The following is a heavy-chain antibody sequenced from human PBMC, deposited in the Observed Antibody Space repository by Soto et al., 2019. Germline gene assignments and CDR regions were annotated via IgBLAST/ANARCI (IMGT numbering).Heavy chain of an antibody. Sequence: QVHLVQSGGELKKPGASVKVSCKASGYSFSDFGITWVRQAPGQGLEWMGWISGKNGNTNYAQKVQGRVTLTADTSTSTAYMEMRALXXXXXXXYYCARSDYYEDTGTFENWGQGTPVTVSS. J-gene: IGHJ4*02. CDR1: GYSFSDFG. V-gene: IGHV1-18*04. CDR2: ISGKNGNT. D-gene: IGHD4-17*01. CDR3: ARSDYYEDTGTFEN.